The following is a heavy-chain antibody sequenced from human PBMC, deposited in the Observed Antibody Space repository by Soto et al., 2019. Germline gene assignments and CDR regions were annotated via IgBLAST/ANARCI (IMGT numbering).Heavy chain of an antibody. D-gene: IGHD6-19*01. CDR3: AREAVSGRTGFDY. CDR2: VNAYNGNT. J-gene: IGHJ4*02. V-gene: IGHV1-18*01. CDR1: GYTFTSYG. Sequence: ASVRVSCKASGYTFTSYGISWVRQAPGQGLEWMGWVNAYNGNTNYAQKFQGRVTMTTDTSTSTAYMELRSLRSDDTAVYYCAREAVSGRTGFDYWGQGTLVTVSS.